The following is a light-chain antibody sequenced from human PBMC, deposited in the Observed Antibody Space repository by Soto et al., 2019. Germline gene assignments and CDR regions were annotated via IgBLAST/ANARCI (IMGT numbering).Light chain of an antibody. CDR2: EVS. Sequence: QSALTQPPSASGSPGQSVTISCTGTGSDVGDYNYVSWYQQHPGKAPKLMIYEVSKRPSGVPDRFSGSKSGNTASLTVSGLQAEDEANYYCSSYTSSSTLGVFGTGTKLTVL. V-gene: IGLV2-8*01. CDR3: SSYTSSSTLGV. J-gene: IGLJ1*01. CDR1: GSDVGDYNY.